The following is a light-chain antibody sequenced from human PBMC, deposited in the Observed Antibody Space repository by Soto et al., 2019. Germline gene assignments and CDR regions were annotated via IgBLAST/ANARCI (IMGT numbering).Light chain of an antibody. CDR1: SSDVGGYNY. CDR3: CSHAGTYIYV. V-gene: IGLV2-11*01. J-gene: IGLJ1*01. Sequence: QSVLTQPRSVPGSPGQSVTISCTGTSSDVGGYNYVSWYQQHPGKAPKLMIYDVSKRPSGVPDRFSGFKSGNTASLTISGLQAEDEADYSCCSHAGTYIYVFGTGTKLTVL. CDR2: DVS.